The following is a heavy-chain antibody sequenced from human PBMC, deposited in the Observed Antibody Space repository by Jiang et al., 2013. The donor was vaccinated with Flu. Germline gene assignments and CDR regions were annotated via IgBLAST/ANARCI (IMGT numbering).Heavy chain of an antibody. D-gene: IGHD2-2*01. CDR3: TRDLVRDVILIPATYFDY. J-gene: IGHJ4*02. Sequence: QLLESGGGLVQPGRSLRLSCTASGFSFGDYAVSWLRQAPGKGLEWVGFIRNKLYRGTTDYAASVKGRFTISGDDSKSIAYLQMSSLKTEDTAVYYCTRDLVRDVILIPATYFDYWGQGALVTVSS. CDR2: IRNKLYRGTT. CDR1: GFSFGDYA. V-gene: IGHV3-49*03.